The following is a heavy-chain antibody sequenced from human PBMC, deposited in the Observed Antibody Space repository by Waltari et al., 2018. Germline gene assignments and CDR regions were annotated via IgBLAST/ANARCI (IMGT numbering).Heavy chain of an antibody. Sequence: QIHLVQSGTEVKRPGASVTVSCKASVYIFHTYGLTWVRQAPGQGLEWLGWISPHNGKPYSAQKVQGRISITSDTSTNTATLELRSLTSADTAIYYCARDPPYCANGVCSDFWGQGTLVAVSS. CDR2: ISPHNGKP. D-gene: IGHD2-8*01. J-gene: IGHJ4*02. V-gene: IGHV1-18*01. CDR1: VYIFHTYG. CDR3: ARDPPYCANGVCSDF.